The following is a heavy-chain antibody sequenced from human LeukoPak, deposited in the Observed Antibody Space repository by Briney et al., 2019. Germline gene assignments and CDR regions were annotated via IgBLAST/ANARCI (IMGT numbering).Heavy chain of an antibody. CDR1: GGSISSGGYY. CDR3: ARDRAMGLGYCSGGSCQRAFDI. J-gene: IGHJ3*02. CDR2: IYYSGST. D-gene: IGHD2-15*01. Sequence: SQTLSLTCTVSGGSISSGGYYWSWIRQHPGKGLEWIGYIYYSGSTYYNPSLKSRVTISVDTSENQFSLKLSAVTAADTAVYYCARDRAMGLGYCSGGSCQRAFDIWGQGTMVTVSS. V-gene: IGHV4-31*03.